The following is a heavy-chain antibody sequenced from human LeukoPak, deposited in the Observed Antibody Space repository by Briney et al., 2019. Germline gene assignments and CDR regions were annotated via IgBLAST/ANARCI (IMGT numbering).Heavy chain of an antibody. V-gene: IGHV3-30-3*02. CDR3: AKSGFLEWLFISWFDP. J-gene: IGHJ5*02. D-gene: IGHD3-3*01. CDR2: ISKDAAFM. CDR1: GFIFIDYD. Sequence: GGSLRLSCAASGFIFIDYDFHWVRQAPGKGLEWLAYISKDAAFMFYADSVRGRFTVSRDNSKRTVYLQLNSLRAEDTAVYYCAKSGFLEWLFISWFDPWGQGTLVTVSS.